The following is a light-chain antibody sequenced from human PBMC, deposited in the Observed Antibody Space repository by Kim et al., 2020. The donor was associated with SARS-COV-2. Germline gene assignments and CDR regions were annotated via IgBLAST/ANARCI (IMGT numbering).Light chain of an antibody. V-gene: IGKV3-20*01. CDR1: QSISSIY. CDR2: AGS. CDR3: QQFGDSATT. Sequence: ESVLTQSPGTLSLSPGESATLSCRASQSISSIYLAWYQQKRGQAPRLLIYAGSNRATGIPDRFSGSGSGTDFTLTINRLEPEDFAVYYCQQFGDSATTFGQGTRLEIK. J-gene: IGKJ5*01.